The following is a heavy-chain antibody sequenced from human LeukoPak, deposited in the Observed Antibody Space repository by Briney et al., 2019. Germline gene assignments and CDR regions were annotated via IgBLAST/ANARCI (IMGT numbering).Heavy chain of an antibody. V-gene: IGHV4-39*01. CDR1: GGSISSSSYY. D-gene: IGHD6-13*01. Sequence: SETLSLTCTVSGGSISSSSYYWGWIRQPPGKGLEWTGSIYYSGSTYYNPSLKSRVTISVDTSKNQFSLKLSSVSAADTAVYYCARQKRYSSSNWFDPWGQGTLVTVSS. CDR2: IYYSGST. CDR3: ARQKRYSSSNWFDP. J-gene: IGHJ5*02.